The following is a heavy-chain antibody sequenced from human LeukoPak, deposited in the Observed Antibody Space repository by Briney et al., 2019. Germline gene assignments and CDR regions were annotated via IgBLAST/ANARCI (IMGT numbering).Heavy chain of an antibody. J-gene: IGHJ4*02. CDR2: ISGSGGST. CDR1: GFTFSSYA. V-gene: IGHV3-23*01. CDR3: ARDLAYSGSCFDY. Sequence: PGGSLRLSCAASGFTFSSYAMSWVRQAPGKGLEWVSAISGSGGSTYYADSVKGRFTISRDNAKNSLYLQMNSLRAEDTAVYYCARDLAYSGSCFDYWGQGTLVTVSS. D-gene: IGHD1-26*01.